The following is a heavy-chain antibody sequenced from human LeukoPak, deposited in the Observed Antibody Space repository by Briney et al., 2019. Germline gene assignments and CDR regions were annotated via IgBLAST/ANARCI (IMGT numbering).Heavy chain of an antibody. J-gene: IGHJ6*03. V-gene: IGHV3-23*01. Sequence: PGGSLRLSCAASGFTFSSYSMNWVRQAPGKGLEWVSAISGSGGSTYYADSVKGRFTISRDNSKNTLYLQMNSLRAEDTAVYYCAKHPSPNYYYMDVWGKGTTVTVSS. CDR2: ISGSGGST. CDR1: GFTFSSYS. CDR3: AKHPSPNYYYMDV.